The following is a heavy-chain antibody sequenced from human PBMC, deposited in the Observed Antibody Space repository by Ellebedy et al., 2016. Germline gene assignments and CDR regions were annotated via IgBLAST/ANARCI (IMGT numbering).Heavy chain of an antibody. D-gene: IGHD6-13*01. J-gene: IGHJ6*02. CDR3: ARAAAGKPDYYYGMDV. CDR1: GGTFSSYA. Sequence: ASVKVSCKASGGTFSSYAISWVRQAPGQGLEWMGRIIPILGIANYAQKLQGRVTMTTDTSTSTAYMELRSLRSDDTAVYYCARAAAGKPDYYYGMDVWGQGTTVTVSS. V-gene: IGHV1-69*04. CDR2: IIPILGIA.